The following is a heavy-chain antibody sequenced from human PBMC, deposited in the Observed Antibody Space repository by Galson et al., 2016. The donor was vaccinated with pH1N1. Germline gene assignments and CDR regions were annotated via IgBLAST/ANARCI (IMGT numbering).Heavy chain of an antibody. Sequence: SVKVSCKASTYTFSNSIIHWVRQAPGQGLEWLGRVDPRNGHTHYSHKFQDRVAVTRDTSTRTVFMDLNSLKSEDTAVYFCVRELPDSVYFDSWGQGVRVTVSS. CDR2: VDPRNGHT. CDR3: VRELPDSVYFDS. CDR1: TYTFSNSI. V-gene: IGHV1-46*03. J-gene: IGHJ4*02. D-gene: IGHD1-14*01.